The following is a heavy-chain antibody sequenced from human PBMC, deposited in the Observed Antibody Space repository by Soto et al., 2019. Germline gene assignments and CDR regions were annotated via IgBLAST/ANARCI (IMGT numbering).Heavy chain of an antibody. Sequence: QLHLVQSGAVVKKPGASVTVSCSASGYPVTAYYMHWVRQAPGRGPEWMGGINPATGAAKYTQTFQGRVTRTRDTSTSTVFMELSGLTSEDTAVFYCARGGGVGVAGSAAFDMWGQGTLVTVSS. CDR2: INPATGAA. CDR1: GYPVTAYY. V-gene: IGHV1-2*02. J-gene: IGHJ3*02. D-gene: IGHD3-3*01. CDR3: ARGGGVGVAGSAAFDM.